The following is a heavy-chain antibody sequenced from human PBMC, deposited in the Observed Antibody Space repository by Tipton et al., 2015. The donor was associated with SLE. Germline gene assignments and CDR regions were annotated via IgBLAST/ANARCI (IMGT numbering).Heavy chain of an antibody. D-gene: IGHD3-10*01. Sequence: SLRLSCAASQFSFSDYWMSWVRQAPGKGLEWVANIKQDGSDKSYGDSVKGRFTISRDNAKNSLYLQINRLRAEDTALYYCATETSSGAFDIWGQGTMVTVSS. CDR2: IKQDGSDK. CDR1: QFSFSDYW. CDR3: ATETSSGAFDI. J-gene: IGHJ3*02. V-gene: IGHV3-7*04.